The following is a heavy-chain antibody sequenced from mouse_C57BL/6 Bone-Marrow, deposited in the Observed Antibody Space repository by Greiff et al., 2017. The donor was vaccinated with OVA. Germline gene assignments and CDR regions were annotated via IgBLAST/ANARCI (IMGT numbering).Heavy chain of an antibody. CDR1: GFNIKDDY. D-gene: IGHD6-1*01. V-gene: IGHV14-4*01. CDR3: TTLRPLYYFDY. J-gene: IGHJ2*01. CDR2: IDPENGNT. Sequence: VQLQQSGAELVRPGASVKLSCTASGFNIKDDYLHWVKQRPEQGLEWIGWIDPENGNTTYASKFQGKATITADTSSNTAYLKLSSLTSEDTAVYYCTTLRPLYYFDYWGQGTTLTVSS.